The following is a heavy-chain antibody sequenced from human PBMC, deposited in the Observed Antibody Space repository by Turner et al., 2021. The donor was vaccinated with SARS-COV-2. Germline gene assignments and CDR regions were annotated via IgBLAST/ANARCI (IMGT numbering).Heavy chain of an antibody. D-gene: IGHD3-10*01. CDR2: VYYSGST. V-gene: IGHV4-39*01. J-gene: IGHJ4*02. Sequence: QLQLQESGPGLVKPSETLSLTCTVSGGSISSSSYYWGWIRQPPGMGLEWIGSVYYSGSTYYNPSLKRRVTISVDTSKNQFSLKLSSVTAADTAVYYCARLVRRAEYYFDYWGQGTLVTVSS. CDR3: ARLVRRAEYYFDY. CDR1: GGSISSSSYY.